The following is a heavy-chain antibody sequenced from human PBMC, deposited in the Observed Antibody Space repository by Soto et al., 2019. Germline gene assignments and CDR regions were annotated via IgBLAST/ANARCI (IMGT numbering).Heavy chain of an antibody. Sequence: KTSETLSLTCTVSGGSISSYYWSWIRQPPGKGLEWIGYIYYSGSTNYNPSLKSRVTISVDTSKNQFSLKLSSVTAADTAVYYCARSPSESWEYYFDYWGQGTLVTVSS. CDR3: ARSPSESWEYYFDY. CDR1: GGSISSYY. D-gene: IGHD1-26*01. CDR2: IYYSGST. J-gene: IGHJ4*02. V-gene: IGHV4-59*01.